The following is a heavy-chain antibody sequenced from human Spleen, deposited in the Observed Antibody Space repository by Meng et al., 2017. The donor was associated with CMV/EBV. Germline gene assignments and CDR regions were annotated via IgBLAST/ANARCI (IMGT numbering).Heavy chain of an antibody. CDR3: ARDYSGGEYSSSSLGY. J-gene: IGHJ4*02. V-gene: IGHV3-21*01. CDR1: GSTFSSYS. Sequence: GGSLRLSCAASGSTFSSYSMNWVRQAPGKGLEWVSSISSSSSYIYYADSVKGRFTISRDNAKNSLYLQMNSLRAEDTAVYYCARDYSGGEYSSSSLGYWGQGTLVTVSS. D-gene: IGHD6-6*01. CDR2: ISSSSSYI.